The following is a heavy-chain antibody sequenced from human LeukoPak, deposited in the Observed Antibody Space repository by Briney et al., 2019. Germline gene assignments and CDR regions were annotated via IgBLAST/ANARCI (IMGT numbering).Heavy chain of an antibody. V-gene: IGHV4-59*01. J-gene: IGHJ4*02. CDR1: GGSISNYY. CDR3: ARGRSGHGGLDY. CDR2: IYYSGST. Sequence: SETLSLTCTVSGGSISNYYWNWIRQPPGKGLEWIGYIYYSGSTAYNPSLKSRLTISLGTSKNQFSLKLNSVTAADTAVYYCARGRSGHGGLDYWGQGTLVTVSS. D-gene: IGHD3-10*01.